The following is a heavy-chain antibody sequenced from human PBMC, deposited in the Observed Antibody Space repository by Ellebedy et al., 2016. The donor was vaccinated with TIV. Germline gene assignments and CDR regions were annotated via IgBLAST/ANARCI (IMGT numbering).Heavy chain of an antibody. J-gene: IGHJ6*02. CDR1: GFTFSTNA. CDR3: TKHRPSASMDV. V-gene: IGHV3-23*01. Sequence: PGGSLRLSCAASGFTFSTNAMGWVRQSPERGLEWISAISADGTRIYYADSVKGRFIISRDNSKNILCLQMNSLRAEDTAVYYSTKHRPSASMDVWGQGTTVTVSS. D-gene: IGHD6-25*01. CDR2: ISADGTRI.